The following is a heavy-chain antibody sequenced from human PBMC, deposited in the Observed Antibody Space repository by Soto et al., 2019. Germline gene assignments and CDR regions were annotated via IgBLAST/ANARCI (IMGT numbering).Heavy chain of an antibody. D-gene: IGHD2-15*01. J-gene: IGHJ4*02. CDR3: AREVVTPSFSGPVY. CDR1: GCTFSSYA. Sequence: GLSLKFSCAASGCTFSSYAMHWVRQAPGKGLEWVSVIYSGGSTYYADSVKGRFTISRDNSKNTLYLQMNSLRAEDTAVYYCAREVVTPSFSGPVYLGQGTLVTVSS. V-gene: IGHV3-53*01. CDR2: IYSGGST.